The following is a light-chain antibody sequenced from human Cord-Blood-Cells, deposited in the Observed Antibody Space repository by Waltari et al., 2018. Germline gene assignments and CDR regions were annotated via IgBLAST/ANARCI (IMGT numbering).Light chain of an antibody. CDR3: QQSYSTPPT. CDR1: QSISSY. V-gene: IGKV1-39*01. CDR2: AAS. J-gene: IGKJ1*01. Sequence: DIQINPSPIPLSAFVGDRGPITCRASQSISSYLNWYQQKPGKAPKLLIYAASSLQSGVPSRFSGSGSGTDFTLTISSLQPEDFATYYCQQSYSTPPTFGHGTKVEIK.